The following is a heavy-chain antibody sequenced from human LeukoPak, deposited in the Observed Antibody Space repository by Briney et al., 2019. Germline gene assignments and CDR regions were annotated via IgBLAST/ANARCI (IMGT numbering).Heavy chain of an antibody. CDR3: ARRGRFGGGHFHMDV. D-gene: IGHD3-16*01. V-gene: IGHV4-39*02. J-gene: IGHJ6*03. CDR2: INQSGGS. CDR1: GGSISSSSSY. Sequence: SETLSLTCTVSGGSISSSSSYWSWIRQPPGKGPEWIGEINQSGGSHYNPSLKSRVTMSVDTSKNHFSLKLSSVTASDTAIYYCARRGRFGGGHFHMDVWGNGTTVTISS.